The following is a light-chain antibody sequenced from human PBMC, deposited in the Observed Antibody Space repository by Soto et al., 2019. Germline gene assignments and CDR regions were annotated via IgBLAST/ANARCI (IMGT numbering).Light chain of an antibody. V-gene: IGKV1-12*01. CDR3: QQTLSFPPT. J-gene: IGKJ1*01. Sequence: DIQMTQSPSSVSASVGDRDTITCRASQAIDSWLAWYQQKPGEAPKLLIFTGSLLHSGVPPRFSGSGSGTDFTLTISSLQPEDFATYYCQQTLSFPPTFGQGTKVDIK. CDR1: QAIDSW. CDR2: TGS.